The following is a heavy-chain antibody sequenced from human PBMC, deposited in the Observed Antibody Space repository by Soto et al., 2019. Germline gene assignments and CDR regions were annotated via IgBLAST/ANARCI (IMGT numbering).Heavy chain of an antibody. J-gene: IGHJ4*02. CDR3: ARGLIVVVVAATMLDY. Sequence: ASVKVSCKASGYTFTSYAMNWVRQAPGQGLEWMGWINTNTGNPTYAQGFTGRFVFSLDTSVSTAYLQISSLKAEDTAVYYCARGLIVVVVAATMLDYWGQGTLVTVSS. D-gene: IGHD2-15*01. CDR2: INTNTGNP. CDR1: GYTFTSYA. V-gene: IGHV7-4-1*02.